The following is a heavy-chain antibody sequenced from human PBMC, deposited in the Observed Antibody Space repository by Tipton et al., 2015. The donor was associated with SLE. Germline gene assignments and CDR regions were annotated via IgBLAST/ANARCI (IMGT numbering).Heavy chain of an antibody. Sequence: LRLSCTVSGGSISNRYWGWIRQPPGMGLEWIGYIYSGSTNYNPSLKSRVTMSAHTSKNQLSLKMTSVTAADTAVYYCARHQGGHHFLVFDYWGQGTLVTVSS. D-gene: IGHD3-3*01. V-gene: IGHV4-59*11. J-gene: IGHJ4*02. CDR1: GGSISNRY. CDR3: ARHQGGHHFLVFDY. CDR2: IYSGST.